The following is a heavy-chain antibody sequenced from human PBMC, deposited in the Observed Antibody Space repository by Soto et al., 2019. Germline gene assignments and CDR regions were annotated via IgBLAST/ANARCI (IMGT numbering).Heavy chain of an antibody. D-gene: IGHD6-19*01. Sequence: EVQLVQSGAEVKKPGESLRISCKGSGYSFTTYWISWVRQMPGKGLEWMGRIDPSDSYTYNSTSFQGNVNISADKSISTAYLQRRSLKATDTAMYYCARQGPVAATTAVDCWGQGTLVTVSS. CDR2: IDPSDSYT. J-gene: IGHJ4*02. CDR1: GYSFTTYW. CDR3: ARQGPVAATTAVDC. V-gene: IGHV5-10-1*01.